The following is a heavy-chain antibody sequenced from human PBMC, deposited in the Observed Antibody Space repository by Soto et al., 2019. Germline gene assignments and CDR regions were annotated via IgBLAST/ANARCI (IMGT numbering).Heavy chain of an antibody. Sequence: ASVKVSCKASGYTFTSYGISWVRQAPGQGLEWMGWISAYNGNTNYAQKLQGRVTMTTDTSTSTAYMELRSLRSDDTAVYYCARGTVQYRGGWYVPPICFTYYYSGMDVWAQGTRVTFS. V-gene: IGHV1-18*01. D-gene: IGHD6-19*01. CDR2: ISAYNGNT. CDR1: GYTFTSYG. J-gene: IGHJ6*02. CDR3: ARGTVQYRGGWYVPPICFTYYYSGMDV.